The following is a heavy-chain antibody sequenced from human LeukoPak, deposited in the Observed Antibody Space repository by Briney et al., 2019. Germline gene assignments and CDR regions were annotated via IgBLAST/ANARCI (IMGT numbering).Heavy chain of an antibody. D-gene: IGHD5/OR15-5a*01. V-gene: IGHV3-11*05. J-gene: IGHJ4*02. CDR1: GFVFSDFY. Sequence: PGGSLRLSCAGSGFVFSDFYINWIRHSPGKGLEWLAYISPDGSYTTYGDSVKGRFVISRDNAKNSVSLQMNSLRVEDTAVYFCASDQVSGVFDNWGQGARVTVS. CDR2: ISPDGSYT. CDR3: ASDQVSGVFDN.